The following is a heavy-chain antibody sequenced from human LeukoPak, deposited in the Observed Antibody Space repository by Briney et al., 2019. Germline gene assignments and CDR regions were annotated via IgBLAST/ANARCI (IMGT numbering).Heavy chain of an antibody. CDR1: GYTFTGYY. Sequence: ASVKVSCKASGYTFTGYYMHWVRPAPGQGLEWMGWINPNSGVTNYAQKFQGRVTMTRDTSISTAYMELSRLRSDDTAVYYCATTQSRLKTYFDYWGQGTLVTVSS. J-gene: IGHJ4*02. CDR2: INPNSGVT. V-gene: IGHV1-2*02. D-gene: IGHD6-13*01. CDR3: ATTQSRLKTYFDY.